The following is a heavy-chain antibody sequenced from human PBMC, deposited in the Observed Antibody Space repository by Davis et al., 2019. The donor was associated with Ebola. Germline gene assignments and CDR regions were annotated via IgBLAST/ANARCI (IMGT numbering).Heavy chain of an antibody. CDR1: GGSISSYY. V-gene: IGHV4-59*12. J-gene: IGHJ6*02. Sequence: MPSETLSLTCTVSGGSISSYYWSWIRQPPGKGLEWIGYIYYSGSTNYNPSLKSRVTISVDTSKNQFSLKLSSVTAADTAVYYCARGRSSGWSKYYYYYGMDVWGQGTTVTVSS. CDR2: IYYSGST. D-gene: IGHD6-19*01. CDR3: ARGRSSGWSKYYYYYGMDV.